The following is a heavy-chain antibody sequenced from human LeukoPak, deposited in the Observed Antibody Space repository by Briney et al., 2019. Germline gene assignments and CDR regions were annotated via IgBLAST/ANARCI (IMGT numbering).Heavy chain of an antibody. D-gene: IGHD3-3*01. V-gene: IGHV3-23*01. CDR1: GFTFSSYA. J-gene: IGHJ6*04. Sequence: EGSLRLSCAASGFTFSSYAMSWVRQAPGKGLEWVSAISGSGGSTYYADSVKGRFTISRDNAKNSLYLQMNTLSVEDAAVYYCARLQWGLGVTGVDVWGKGTTVTISS. CDR3: ARLQWGLGVTGVDV. CDR2: ISGSGGST.